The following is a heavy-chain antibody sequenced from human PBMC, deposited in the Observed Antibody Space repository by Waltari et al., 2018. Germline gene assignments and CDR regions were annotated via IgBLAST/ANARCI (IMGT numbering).Heavy chain of an antibody. J-gene: IGHJ5*02. V-gene: IGHV4-4*02. CDR3: ARDRGRGLYLDP. CDR2: VRLSGRT. D-gene: IGHD2-15*01. CDR1: GESMDQTDV. Sequence: QLQLQESCPGLGKPSGTLSLTGGGSGESMDQTDVWNWVRQPPGKGLEWIGQVRLSGRTNYNPSFASRVTVAVDTFNNQFSLTLTSATAADTAVYYCARDRGRGLYLDPWGPGTLVTVSP.